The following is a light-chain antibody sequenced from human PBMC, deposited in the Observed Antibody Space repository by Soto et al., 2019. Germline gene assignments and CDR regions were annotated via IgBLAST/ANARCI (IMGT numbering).Light chain of an antibody. CDR2: EVS. J-gene: IGLJ1*01. Sequence: QSALTQPASVSGSPGQSITISCTGTSSDVGGYRYVSWYQQHPGKAPKLMIYEVSNRPSGVSNRFSGPKSGNTASLTISGLQAEDEADYYCSSYTSGSTYVFGTGTKVTVL. V-gene: IGLV2-14*01. CDR1: SSDVGGYRY. CDR3: SSYTSGSTYV.